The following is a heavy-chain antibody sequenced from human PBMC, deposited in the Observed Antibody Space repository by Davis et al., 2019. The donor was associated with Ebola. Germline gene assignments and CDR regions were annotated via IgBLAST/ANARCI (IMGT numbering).Heavy chain of an antibody. V-gene: IGHV3-11*04. Sequence: GESLKISCAASGFTFSDYYMSWIRQAPGKGLEWVSYISSSGSTIYYADSVKGRFTISRDNAKNSLYLQMNSLRAEDTAVYYCAKGRDCTNGICYSDYWGQGTLVTVSS. CDR3: AKGRDCTNGICYSDY. CDR2: ISSSGSTI. CDR1: GFTFSDYY. J-gene: IGHJ4*02. D-gene: IGHD2-8*01.